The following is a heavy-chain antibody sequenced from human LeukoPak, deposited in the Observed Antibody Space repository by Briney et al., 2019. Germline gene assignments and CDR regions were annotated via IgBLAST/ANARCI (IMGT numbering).Heavy chain of an antibody. CDR3: ARDRMGISHYYYMDV. Sequence: PGGSLRLSCAASGFTFSDYYMSWIRQAPGKGLEWVSYISSSGSTIYYADSVKGRFTISRDNAKNSLYLQMNSLRAGDTAVYYCARDRMGISHYYYMDVWGKGTTVTVSS. V-gene: IGHV3-11*04. CDR1: GFTFSDYY. D-gene: IGHD7-27*01. CDR2: ISSSGSTI. J-gene: IGHJ6*03.